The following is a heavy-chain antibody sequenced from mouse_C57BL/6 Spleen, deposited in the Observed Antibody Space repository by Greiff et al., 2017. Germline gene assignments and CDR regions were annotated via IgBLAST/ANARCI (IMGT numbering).Heavy chain of an antibody. Sequence: EVQLVESGGGLVKPGGSLKLSCAASGFTFSDYGMHWVRQAPEKGLEWVAYISSGSSTIYYADTVKGRFTISRDNAKNTLCLQMTSLRSEDTAMYYCARDNWDPHWYFDVWGTGTTVTVSS. J-gene: IGHJ1*03. CDR3: ARDNWDPHWYFDV. CDR1: GFTFSDYG. D-gene: IGHD4-1*01. V-gene: IGHV5-17*01. CDR2: ISSGSSTI.